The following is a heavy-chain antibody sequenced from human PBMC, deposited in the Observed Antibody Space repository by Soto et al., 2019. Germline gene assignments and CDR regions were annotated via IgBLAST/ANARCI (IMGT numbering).Heavy chain of an antibody. J-gene: IGHJ4*02. D-gene: IGHD6-19*01. CDR3: ARDAAVPGESDRFDY. CDR1: GDSIITNYW. V-gene: IGHV4-4*02. CDR2: IYHNGLT. Sequence: SETLSLTCAVSGDSIITNYWWSWVRQPPGKGLEWIGEIYHNGLTNYNPSLKSRVTMSVDTSNNQFSLKMTSVTAADTAIYYCARDAAVPGESDRFDYWGQGTLVTVSS.